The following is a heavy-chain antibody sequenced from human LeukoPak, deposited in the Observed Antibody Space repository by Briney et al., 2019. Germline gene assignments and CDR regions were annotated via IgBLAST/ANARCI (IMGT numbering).Heavy chain of an antibody. CDR2: IYYTGST. CDR1: GGSISTYY. CDR3: ARIVVAGNGYNSFDP. J-gene: IGHJ5*02. Sequence: KPSETLSLTCAVSGGSISTYYWNWIRQPPGKGLEWIGYIYYTGSTIYNPSLKSRVTISVDTSKNQFSLKLRSVTAADTAVYYCARIVVAGNGYNSFDPWGQGTLVTVSS. V-gene: IGHV4-59*08. D-gene: IGHD6-19*01.